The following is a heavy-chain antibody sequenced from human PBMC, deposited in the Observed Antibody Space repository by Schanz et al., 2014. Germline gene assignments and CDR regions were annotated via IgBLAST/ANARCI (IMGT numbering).Heavy chain of an antibody. D-gene: IGHD6-19*01. J-gene: IGHJ3*02. Sequence: QIQLVESGGGVVQPGTSLRLSCTISGFSFSRYGMHWVRQAPGKGLEWVSIVSHDGFTKHYADSVRGRFTLSRDNSKNTVYLQMNSLRAEDTALYFCATDYSGGGCHIWGQGTMVTVSS. CDR3: ATDYSGGGCHI. CDR2: VSHDGFTK. V-gene: IGHV3-30*03. CDR1: GFSFSRYG.